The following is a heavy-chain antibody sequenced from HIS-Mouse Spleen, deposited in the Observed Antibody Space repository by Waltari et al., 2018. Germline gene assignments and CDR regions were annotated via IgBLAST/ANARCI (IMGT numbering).Heavy chain of an antibody. CDR1: GGSISSSSYY. CDR3: ASNFQFDCSGGSCYAFDI. Sequence: QLQLQESGPGLVKPSETLSLTCTVSGGSISSSSYYWGWIRQPPGKGLEWIGSIYYSGSTYFIPSLKSRVTISVDTSKNQFSLKLSSVTAADTAVYYCASNFQFDCSGGSCYAFDIWGQGTMVTVSS. D-gene: IGHD2-15*01. CDR2: IYYSGST. V-gene: IGHV4-39*01. J-gene: IGHJ3*02.